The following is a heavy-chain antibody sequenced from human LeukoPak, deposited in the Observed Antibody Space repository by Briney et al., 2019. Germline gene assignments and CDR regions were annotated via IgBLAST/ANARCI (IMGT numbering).Heavy chain of an antibody. V-gene: IGHV3-21*01. CDR1: GFTFSIYT. D-gene: IGHD6-19*01. Sequence: GGSLRLSCEASGFTFSIYTMNWVRQAPGKGLEWVSLISAGSRHIYYADSVRGRFTISRDDAKNSLYLQMNSLRAEDTAVYYCAGGTRDSGLKWGPGTSVTVSS. CDR3: AGGTRDSGLK. CDR2: ISAGSRHI. J-gene: IGHJ4*02.